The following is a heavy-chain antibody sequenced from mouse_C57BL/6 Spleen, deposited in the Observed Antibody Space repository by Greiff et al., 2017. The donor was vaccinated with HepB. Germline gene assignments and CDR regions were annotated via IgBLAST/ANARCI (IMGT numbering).Heavy chain of an antibody. Sequence: EVQLQQSGPELVKPGASVKISCKASGYTFTDYYMNWVKQSHGKSLEWIGDINPNNGGTSYNQKFKGKATLTVDKSSSTAYMELRSLTSEDSAVYYCARSGSNGAMDYWGQGTSVTVSS. J-gene: IGHJ4*01. CDR1: GYTFTDYY. CDR2: INPNNGGT. D-gene: IGHD2-5*01. V-gene: IGHV1-26*01. CDR3: ARSGSNGAMDY.